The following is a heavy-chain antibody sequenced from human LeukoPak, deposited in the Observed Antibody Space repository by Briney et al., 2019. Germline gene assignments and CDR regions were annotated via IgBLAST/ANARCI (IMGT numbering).Heavy chain of an antibody. D-gene: IGHD3-9*01. CDR2: ISSSGSTI. CDR3: ASTYYDILTGYHRPYYFDY. CDR1: GFTFSSYE. J-gene: IGHJ4*02. Sequence: PGGSLRLSCAASGFTFSSYEMNWVRQAPGKGVEWVSYISSSGSTIYYADSVKGRFTISRDNAKNSLYLQMNSLRAEDTAVYYCASTYYDILTGYHRPYYFDYWGQGTLVTVSS. V-gene: IGHV3-48*03.